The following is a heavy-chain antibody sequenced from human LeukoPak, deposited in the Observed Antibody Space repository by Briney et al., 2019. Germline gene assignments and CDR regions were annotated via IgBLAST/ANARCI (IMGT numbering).Heavy chain of an antibody. CDR3: ARAYGSGSLDAFDT. CDR1: SGSISNYY. V-gene: IGHV4-59*08. CDR2: IYYSGST. Sequence: KPSETLSLTCTVSSGSISNYYWSWIRQPPGKGLEWIGYIYYSGSTNYNPSLKSRVTISVDTSKNQFSLKLSSVTAADTAVYYCARAYGSGSLDAFDTWGQGTMVTVSS. D-gene: IGHD3-10*01. J-gene: IGHJ3*02.